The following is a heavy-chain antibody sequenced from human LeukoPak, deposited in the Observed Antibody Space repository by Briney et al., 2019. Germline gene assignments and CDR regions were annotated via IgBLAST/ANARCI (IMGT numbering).Heavy chain of an antibody. Sequence: ASVTVSCKAFGYTFSSKYMHWVRQAPGQRPEWMGVISPSGGSTTYAQKFRGRLTLTRDMSTSTDYLELSSLRSDDTAVYYCARLGCGGDCYDNWFDPWGQGTLVTVSS. CDR2: ISPSGGST. J-gene: IGHJ5*02. D-gene: IGHD2-21*02. V-gene: IGHV1-46*01. CDR1: GYTFSSKY. CDR3: ARLGCGGDCYDNWFDP.